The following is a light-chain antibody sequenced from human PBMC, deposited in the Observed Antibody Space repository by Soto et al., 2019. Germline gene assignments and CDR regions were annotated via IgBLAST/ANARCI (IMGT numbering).Light chain of an antibody. J-gene: IGKJ4*01. CDR3: QQYDNWPPLT. Sequence: KVMTQSPATLSLSPGERATLSCRASQSVNSNLAWYQQKPGQAPRLLIYGASTRATGVPARFSGSGSGTEFTLTISSLQSEDLAVYYCQQYDNWPPLTFGGGTTVESK. V-gene: IGKV3-15*01. CDR1: QSVNSN. CDR2: GAS.